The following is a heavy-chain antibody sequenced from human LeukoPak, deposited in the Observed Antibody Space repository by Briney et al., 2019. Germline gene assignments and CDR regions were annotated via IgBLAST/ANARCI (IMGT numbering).Heavy chain of an antibody. CDR2: ISVSGTP. CDR1: AFSLSSHS. D-gene: IGHD1-26*01. J-gene: IGHJ6*03. CDR3: ATAPRGTSDYIDV. Sequence: GGSLRLSCVASAFSLSSHSRKWVRQTPGKGLEWLSDISVSGTPHYADSVKGRFSISRDNGRNLVSLQMNRLRVGDTGVYFCATAPRGTSDYIDVWGRGTTVSVSS. V-gene: IGHV3-48*01.